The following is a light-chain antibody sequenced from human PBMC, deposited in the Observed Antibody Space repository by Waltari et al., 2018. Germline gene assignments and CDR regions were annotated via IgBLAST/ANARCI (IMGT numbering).Light chain of an antibody. CDR2: YDS. Sequence: SYVLTQPPSVSVAPGATARLTCWGNNIESKSVHWYRQRPGQAPVLVISYDSDRPSGIPDRLSGSNSGNTATLTISRVEAGDEADYYCQVWDANTDPGVFGTGTEVTVL. CDR1: NIESKS. J-gene: IGLJ1*01. V-gene: IGLV3-21*01. CDR3: QVWDANTDPGV.